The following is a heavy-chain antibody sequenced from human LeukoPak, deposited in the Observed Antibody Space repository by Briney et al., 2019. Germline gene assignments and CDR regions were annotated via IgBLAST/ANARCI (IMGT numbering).Heavy chain of an antibody. CDR2: INTDGSST. V-gene: IGHV3-74*01. J-gene: IGHJ6*03. CDR1: GFTFSKYW. CDR3: ARSDLYYYMDV. Sequence: GGSLRLSCAASGFTFSKYWMLWVRQAPGKGLESVSRINTDGSSTSYADSVKGRFTISRDNAKNTLYLQMNSLRAEDTAVYYCARSDLYYYMDVWGKGTTVTVSS.